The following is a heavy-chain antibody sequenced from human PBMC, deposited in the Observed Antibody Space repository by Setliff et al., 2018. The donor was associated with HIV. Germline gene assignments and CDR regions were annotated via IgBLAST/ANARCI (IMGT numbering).Heavy chain of an antibody. Sequence: ASVKVSCKAFGYTLTNYGISWVRQAPGQGLEWMGWISAYSGNTNYVQKFQGRVTMTTDTSTSTTYMELRSLTSDDTAVYYCASCSAGSGYSNGYYYYGVDVWGQGTTVTVSS. J-gene: IGHJ6*02. V-gene: IGHV1-18*01. CDR1: GYTLTNYG. D-gene: IGHD2-15*01. CDR3: ASCSAGSGYSNGYYYYGVDV. CDR2: ISAYSGNT.